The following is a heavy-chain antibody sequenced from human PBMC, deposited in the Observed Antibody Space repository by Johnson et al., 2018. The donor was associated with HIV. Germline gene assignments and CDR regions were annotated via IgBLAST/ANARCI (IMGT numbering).Heavy chain of an antibody. CDR3: FLGQTQRGDAFDI. J-gene: IGHJ3*02. V-gene: IGHV3-9*01. D-gene: IGHD6-25*01. Sequence: VQLVESGGGVVQPGGSLRLSCAASEFIFSSYSMHWVRQAPGKGLEWVSGISWNSGSIGYADSVKGRFTISRDNAKNSLYLQMNSLRAEDTALYYCFLGQTQRGDAFDIWGQGTMVTVSS. CDR2: ISWNSGSI. CDR1: EFIFSSYS.